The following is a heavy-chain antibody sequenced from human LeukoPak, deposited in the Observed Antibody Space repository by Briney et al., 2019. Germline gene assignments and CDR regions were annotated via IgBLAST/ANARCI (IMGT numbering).Heavy chain of an antibody. CDR1: GYTFTGYY. CDR2: INPNSGGT. V-gene: IGHV1-2*02. J-gene: IGHJ6*03. CDR3: ATATMRPTYYYYMDV. Sequence: ASVKVSCKASGYTFTGYYMHWVRQAPGQGLEWMGWINPNSGGTNYAQKFQGRVTMTRDTSISTAYMELSRLRSDDTAVYYCATATMRPTYYYYMDVWGTGTTVTISS. D-gene: IGHD3-22*01.